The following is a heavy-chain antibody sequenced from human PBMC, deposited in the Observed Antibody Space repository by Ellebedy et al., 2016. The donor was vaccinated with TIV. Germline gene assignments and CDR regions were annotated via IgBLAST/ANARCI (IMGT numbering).Heavy chain of an antibody. D-gene: IGHD1-1*01. CDR3: AREANWNPYLYNWFDP. CDR1: GGTFSSYA. V-gene: IGHV1-69*13. J-gene: IGHJ5*02. Sequence: SVKVSCXASGGTFSSYAISWVRQAPGQGLEWMGGIIPIFGTANYAQKFQGRVTITADESTSTAYMELSSLRSEDTAVYYCAREANWNPYLYNWFDPWGQGTLVTVSS. CDR2: IIPIFGTA.